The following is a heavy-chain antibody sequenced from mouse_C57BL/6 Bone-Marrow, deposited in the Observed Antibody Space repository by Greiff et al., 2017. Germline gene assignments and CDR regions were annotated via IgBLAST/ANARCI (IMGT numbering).Heavy chain of an antibody. V-gene: IGHV1-15*01. CDR3: TRGSYDGYYAMDY. J-gene: IGHJ4*01. Sequence: VQLQQSGAVLVRPGASVTLSCTASGYTFTDYEMHWVKQTPVHGLEWIGAIDPETGGTAYNQKFKGKAILTADKSSSTAYMELRSRTSEDSAVYYCTRGSYDGYYAMDYWGQGTSVPVSS. CDR1: GYTFTDYE. CDR2: IDPETGGT. D-gene: IGHD2-3*01.